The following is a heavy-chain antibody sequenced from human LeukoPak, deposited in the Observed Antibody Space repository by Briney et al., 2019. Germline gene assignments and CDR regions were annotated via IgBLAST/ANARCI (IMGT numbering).Heavy chain of an antibody. D-gene: IGHD2-2*01. Sequence: SETLSLTCTLSGGSVSSSSFYWGGIRQPPGKGLECWGTIYDSGITYYSSSLKSRVTISGDTSKNQFSLKLSSVTAADTAVYFCARSGPAAGRPDAFDIWGQGTLVTVSS. V-gene: IGHV4-39*07. CDR1: GGSVSSSSFY. CDR2: IYDSGIT. CDR3: ARSGPAAGRPDAFDI. J-gene: IGHJ3*02.